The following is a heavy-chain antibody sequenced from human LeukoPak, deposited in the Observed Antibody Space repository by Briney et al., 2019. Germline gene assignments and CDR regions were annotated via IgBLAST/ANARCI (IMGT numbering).Heavy chain of an antibody. CDR1: GYTFSGYY. CDR3: ARDSYLAPDFWSGNYYYYYYMDV. CDR2: INPNSGGT. V-gene: IGHV1-2*02. J-gene: IGHJ6*03. D-gene: IGHD3-3*01. Sequence: GASVKVSCKASGYTFSGYYMHWVRQAPGQGLEWMGWINPNSGGTNYAQKFQGRVTMTRDTSISTAYMELSRLRSDDTAVYYCARDSYLAPDFWSGNYYYYYYMDVWGKGTTVTVSS.